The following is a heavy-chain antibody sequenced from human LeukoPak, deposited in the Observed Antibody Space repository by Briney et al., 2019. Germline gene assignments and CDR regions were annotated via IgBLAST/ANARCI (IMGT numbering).Heavy chain of an antibody. V-gene: IGHV3-66*04. CDR1: GFTVSSNY. J-gene: IGHJ4*02. Sequence: GGSLRLSCAASGFTVSSNYMSWVRQAPGKGLEWVSVIYSGGGTYYADSVKGRFTISRDNSKNTLYLQMNSLRAEDTAVYYCARRDSCSGSSCVADYWGQGTLVTVSS. D-gene: IGHD2-2*01. CDR2: IYSGGGT. CDR3: ARRDSCSGSSCVADY.